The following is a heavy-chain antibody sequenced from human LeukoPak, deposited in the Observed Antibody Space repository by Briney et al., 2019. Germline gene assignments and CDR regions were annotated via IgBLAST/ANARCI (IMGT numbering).Heavy chain of an antibody. Sequence: GRSLRLSCAASGFTFSSYAMHWVRQAPGKGLEWVAVISYDGSNKYYADSVKGRFTISRDNSKNTLYLQMNSLRAEDTAVYYCARGDYDSSGWYIRGDFDYWGQGTLATVSS. D-gene: IGHD6-19*01. V-gene: IGHV3-30-3*01. CDR2: ISYDGSNK. CDR1: GFTFSSYA. J-gene: IGHJ4*02. CDR3: ARGDYDSSGWYIRGDFDY.